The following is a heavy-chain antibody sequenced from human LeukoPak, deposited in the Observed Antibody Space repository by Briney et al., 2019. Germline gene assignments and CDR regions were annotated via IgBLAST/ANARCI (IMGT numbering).Heavy chain of an antibody. J-gene: IGHJ4*02. Sequence: ASVKVSCRASGYTFTNYGISWVRQTPGQGLEWVGWISVYNGNTNYAQKLQGRVTMTTDTSTSTAYMELRSLRSDDTAVYYCARQHSYDLGGIDYWGQGTLVTVSS. D-gene: IGHD5-12*01. CDR1: GYTFTNYG. CDR3: ARQHSYDLGGIDY. V-gene: IGHV1-18*01. CDR2: ISVYNGNT.